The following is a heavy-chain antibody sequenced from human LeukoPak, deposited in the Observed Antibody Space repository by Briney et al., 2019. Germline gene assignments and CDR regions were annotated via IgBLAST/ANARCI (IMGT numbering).Heavy chain of an antibody. CDR2: ISSSSSTI. CDR1: GFTFSSYS. D-gene: IGHD4-17*01. Sequence: GGSLRLSCAASGFTFSSYSMNWVRQAPGKGLEWVSYISSSSSTIYYADSVKGRFTISRDNAKNSLYLQMNSLRAEDTAVYYCARDQLSYGAPFDYWGQGTLVTVSS. CDR3: ARDQLSYGAPFDY. J-gene: IGHJ4*02. V-gene: IGHV3-48*01.